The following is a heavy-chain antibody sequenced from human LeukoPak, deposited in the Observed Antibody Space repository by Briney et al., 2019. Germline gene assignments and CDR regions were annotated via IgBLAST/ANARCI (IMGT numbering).Heavy chain of an antibody. Sequence: GGSLRLSCAASGFTFSTYWMTWVRQAPGKGLEWVANMKRDGSVIYYANSVKGHFTISRDNAKNSLYLQMNSLRAEDTAVYYCARYTEYYFDYWGQGTLVTVSS. D-gene: IGHD2-2*02. CDR2: MKRDGSVI. V-gene: IGHV3-7*01. CDR1: GFTFSTYW. CDR3: ARYTEYYFDY. J-gene: IGHJ4*02.